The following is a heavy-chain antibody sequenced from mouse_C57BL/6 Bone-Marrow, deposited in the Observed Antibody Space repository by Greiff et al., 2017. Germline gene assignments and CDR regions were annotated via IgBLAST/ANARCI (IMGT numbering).Heavy chain of an antibody. Sequence: QVQLQQPGAELVKPGASVKLCCKASGYTFTSYWMQWVKQRPGQGLEWIGEIDPSDSYTNFNQKFKGKATLTVDTSSSTAYMQLSSLTAEDSAVYYCARWGSAWFAYWGQGTLVTVSA. J-gene: IGHJ3*01. CDR1: GYTFTSYW. CDR3: ARWGSAWFAY. CDR2: IDPSDSYT. V-gene: IGHV1-50*01.